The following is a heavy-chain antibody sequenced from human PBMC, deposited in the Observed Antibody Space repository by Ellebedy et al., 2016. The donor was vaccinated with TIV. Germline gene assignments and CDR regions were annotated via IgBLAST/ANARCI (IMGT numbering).Heavy chain of an antibody. Sequence: GESLKISCAASGFTFSSYAMHWVRQAPGKGQEWVAVISYDGSNKYYADSVKGRFTISRDNSKNTLYLQMNSLRAEDTAVYYCARDRPGHQDYWGQGTLVTVSS. D-gene: IGHD2-2*01. CDR3: ARDRPGHQDY. J-gene: IGHJ4*02. CDR2: ISYDGSNK. CDR1: GFTFSSYA. V-gene: IGHV3-30-3*01.